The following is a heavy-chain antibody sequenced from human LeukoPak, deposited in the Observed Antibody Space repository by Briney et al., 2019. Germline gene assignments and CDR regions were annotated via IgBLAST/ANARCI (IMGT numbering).Heavy chain of an antibody. CDR1: GFSSSDAW. D-gene: IGHD3-10*01. J-gene: IGHJ4*02. CDR2: I. V-gene: IGHV3-15*01. CDR3: TTYGSGRKFDY. Sequence: GGSLRLSCAASGFSSSDAWMSWVRQIPGKGLEWVGRIKGRFTISRDDSTNTLYLQMNSLKSEDTAVYYCTTYGSGRKFDYWGQGILVTVST.